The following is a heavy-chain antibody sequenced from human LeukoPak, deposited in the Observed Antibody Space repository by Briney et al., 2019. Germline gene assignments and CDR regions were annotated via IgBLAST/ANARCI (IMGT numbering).Heavy chain of an antibody. Sequence: PSETLSLTCTVSGGSISSGSYYWSWIRQPAGKGLEWIGRIYTSGSTNYNPSLKSRVTISVDTSKNQFSLKLSSVTAADTAVYYCAREGPEYRAFDIWGQGTMVTVSS. J-gene: IGHJ3*02. CDR3: AREGPEYRAFDI. V-gene: IGHV4-61*02. D-gene: IGHD1-14*01. CDR1: GGSISSGSYY. CDR2: IYTSGST.